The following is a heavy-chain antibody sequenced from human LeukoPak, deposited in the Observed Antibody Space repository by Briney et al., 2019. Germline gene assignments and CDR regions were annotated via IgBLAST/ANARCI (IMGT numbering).Heavy chain of an antibody. D-gene: IGHD6-19*01. CDR2: MNPNSGNT. CDR3: ARGGSSGWSEDY. CDR1: GYTFTSYD. J-gene: IGHJ4*02. Sequence: ASVKVSCKTSGYTFTSYDINWVRQATGQGLEWMGWMNPNSGNTGYAQKFQGRVTMTRNTSISTAYMELGSLRSEDTAVYYCARGGSSGWSEDYWGQGTLVTVSS. V-gene: IGHV1-8*01.